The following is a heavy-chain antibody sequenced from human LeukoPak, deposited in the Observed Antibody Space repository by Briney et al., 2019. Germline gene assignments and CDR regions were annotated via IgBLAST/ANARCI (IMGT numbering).Heavy chain of an antibody. CDR3: ARLRDYDQYFDR. CDR2: IYPGDSDT. J-gene: IGHJ2*01. CDR1: GYSFTSYW. V-gene: IGHV5-51*01. Sequence: GESQEISCKGSGYSFTSYWIGWVRQMPGKGLEWMGIIYPGDSDTTYSPSFQGQVTISADKSISTAYLQWSSLKASDTAMYYCARLRDYDQYFDRWGRGTLVTVFS. D-gene: IGHD3-22*01.